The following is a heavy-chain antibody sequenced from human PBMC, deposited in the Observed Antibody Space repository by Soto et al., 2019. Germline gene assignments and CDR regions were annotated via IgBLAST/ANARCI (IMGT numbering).Heavy chain of an antibody. D-gene: IGHD3-3*01. V-gene: IGHV4-59*01. Sequence: SETLSLTCTVSGGSISSYYWSWIRQPPGKGLEWIGYIYYSGSTNYNPSLKSRVTISVDTSKNQFSLKLSSVTAADTAVYYCARVGHGAAFLNWGQGTMVTVSS. CDR2: IYYSGST. J-gene: IGHJ3*01. CDR1: GGSISSYY. CDR3: ARVGHGAAFLN.